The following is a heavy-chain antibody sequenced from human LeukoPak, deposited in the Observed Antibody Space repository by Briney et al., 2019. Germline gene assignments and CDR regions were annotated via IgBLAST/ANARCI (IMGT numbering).Heavy chain of an antibody. CDR3: ARGGGYCSGAKCYSWDAFDF. V-gene: IGHV3-21*01. Sequence: GGSLRLSCAASGFTLSRYTMNWVRQAPGKGLEWVSSISGSSGSMYYADSVKGRLTISRDNAKNSLYLQMNSLRAEDTAVFYCARGGGYCSGAKCYSWDAFDFWGQGTMVTVVS. CDR1: GFTLSRYT. D-gene: IGHD2-15*01. CDR2: ISGSSGSM. J-gene: IGHJ3*01.